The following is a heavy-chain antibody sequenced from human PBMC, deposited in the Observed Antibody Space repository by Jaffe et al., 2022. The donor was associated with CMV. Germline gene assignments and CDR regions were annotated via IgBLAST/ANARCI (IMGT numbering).Heavy chain of an antibody. Sequence: EVQLVESGGGVVQPGRSLRLSCTSSGFIFGDYAVSWVRQAPGKGLEWVGLIRSKTYGGTTHYAASVKGRFTISRDDSRGIAYVQMNSLRAEDTAVYYCSRDRRRLPYSSGWLLDTWGQGTLVTVSS. D-gene: IGHD6-19*01. J-gene: IGHJ5*02. CDR2: IRSKTYGGTT. V-gene: IGHV3-49*04. CDR1: GFIFGDYA. CDR3: SRDRRRLPYSSGWLLDT.